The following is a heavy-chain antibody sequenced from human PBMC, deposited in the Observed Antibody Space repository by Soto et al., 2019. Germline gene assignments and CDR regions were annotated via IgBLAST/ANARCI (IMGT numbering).Heavy chain of an antibody. V-gene: IGHV1-69*01. D-gene: IGHD6-19*01. CDR3: ARGGRSGWFSYYYGMDV. CDR2: IIPIFGTA. CDR1: GGSLSIYA. Sequence: KVSCKASGGSLSIYAISWVRQAAGQQRECVGGIIPIFGTANYAQKFQGRVTITADESTSTAYMELSSLRSEDTAVYYCARGGRSGWFSYYYGMDVWRQGTTVTVSS. J-gene: IGHJ6*02.